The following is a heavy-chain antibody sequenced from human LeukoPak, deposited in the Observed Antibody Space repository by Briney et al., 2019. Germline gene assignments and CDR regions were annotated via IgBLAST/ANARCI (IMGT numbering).Heavy chain of an antibody. CDR3: ASQRYSSSWYGRWYKYYYYYMDV. CDR1: GFTVSSNY. J-gene: IGHJ6*03. V-gene: IGHV3-53*01. D-gene: IGHD6-13*01. Sequence: GGSLRLSCAASGFTVSSNYMSWVRQAPGKGLEWVSVIYSGGSTYYADSVKGRFTISRDNSKNTLYLQMNSLRAEDTAVYYCASQRYSSSWYGRWYKYYYYYMDVWGKGTTVTVSS. CDR2: IYSGGST.